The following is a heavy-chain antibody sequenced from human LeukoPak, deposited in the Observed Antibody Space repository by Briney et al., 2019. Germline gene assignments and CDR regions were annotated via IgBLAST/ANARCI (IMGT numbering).Heavy chain of an antibody. CDR3: ARQDSSGYLEYFQH. CDR2: IKQDGSEK. D-gene: IGHD3-22*01. CDR1: GFTFSSYS. Sequence: GGSLRLSCAAPGFTFSSYSMNWVRQAPGKGLEWVANIKQDGSEKYYVDSVKGRFTISRDNAKNSLYLQMNSLRAEDTAVYYCARQDSSGYLEYFQHWGQGTLVTVSS. J-gene: IGHJ1*01. V-gene: IGHV3-7*01.